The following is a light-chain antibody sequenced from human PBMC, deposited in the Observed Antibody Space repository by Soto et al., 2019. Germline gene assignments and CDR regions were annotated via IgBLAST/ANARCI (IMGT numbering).Light chain of an antibody. Sequence: SSELTQPLSVSVALGQTARITCGGNNIGRKNVHWYQQKPGQAPVLVIYRDSNRPSGIPERFSGSNSGNTATLTISRAQAGDESDYYCQVWDSSTGVFGGGTKLTVL. J-gene: IGLJ2*01. CDR1: NIGRKN. V-gene: IGLV3-9*01. CDR2: RDS. CDR3: QVWDSSTGV.